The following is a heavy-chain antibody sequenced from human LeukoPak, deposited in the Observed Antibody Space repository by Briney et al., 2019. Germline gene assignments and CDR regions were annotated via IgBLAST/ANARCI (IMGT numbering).Heavy chain of an antibody. CDR3: AVQRDTAMVTGY. CDR1: GGTFSSYA. CDR2: INPNSGGT. J-gene: IGHJ4*02. Sequence: ASVKVSCKASGGTFSSYAISWVRQAPGQGLEWMGWINPNSGGTNYAQKFQGRVTMTRDTSISTAYMELSRLRSDDTAVYYCAVQRDTAMVTGYWGQGTLVTVSS. V-gene: IGHV1-2*02. D-gene: IGHD5-18*01.